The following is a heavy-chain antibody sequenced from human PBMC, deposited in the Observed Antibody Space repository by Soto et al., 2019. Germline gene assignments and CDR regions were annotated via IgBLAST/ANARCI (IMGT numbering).Heavy chain of an antibody. Sequence: ASVKVSFKASGYTFTSYGISWVRQAPGQGLEWMGWISAYNGNTNYAQKLQGRVTMTTDTSTSTAYMELRSLRSDDTAVYYCARGLIRGRFGELESAPDIDYSGQGTLVTGSS. CDR1: GYTFTSYG. V-gene: IGHV1-18*01. CDR2: ISAYNGNT. J-gene: IGHJ4*02. CDR3: ARGLIRGRFGELESAPDIDY. D-gene: IGHD3-10*01.